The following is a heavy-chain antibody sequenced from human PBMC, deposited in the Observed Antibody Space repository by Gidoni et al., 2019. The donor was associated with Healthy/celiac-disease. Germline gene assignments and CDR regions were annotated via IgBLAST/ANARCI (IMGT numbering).Heavy chain of an antibody. CDR2: LYHSGST. CDR3: ARGGYGGSNWFDP. J-gene: IGHJ5*02. V-gene: IGHV4-30-2*01. D-gene: IGHD4-17*01. Sequence: QLQLQESGSGLVKPSQTLSLTCAVSGGSISSGGYSWSWIRQPPGKVLEWIGYLYHSGSTYYNPPLKSRVTISVDRSKNQFSLKLSSVTAADTAVYYCARGGYGGSNWFDPWGQGTLVTVSS. CDR1: GGSISSGGYS.